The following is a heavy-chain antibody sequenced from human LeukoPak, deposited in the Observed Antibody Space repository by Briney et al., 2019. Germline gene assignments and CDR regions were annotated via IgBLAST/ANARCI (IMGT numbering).Heavy chain of an antibody. CDR2: ISTSGTTI. D-gene: IGHD6-13*01. CDR1: GFTFSSYA. Sequence: GGSLRLSCAASGFTFSSYAMHWVRQAPGKGLEWVSYISTSGTTIYYADSVKGRFTISRDDAKNSLYLQMNSLRAEDTAIYYCARDLGSSWWNWFDPWGQGTLVTVSS. V-gene: IGHV3-48*03. CDR3: ARDLGSSWWNWFDP. J-gene: IGHJ5*02.